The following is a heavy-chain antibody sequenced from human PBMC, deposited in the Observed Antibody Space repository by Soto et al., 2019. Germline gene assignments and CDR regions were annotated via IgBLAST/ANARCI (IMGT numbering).Heavy chain of an antibody. CDR2: INPSYDAT. Sequence: SVKVSYKASGYTFTRYYMHWGRQAPVQGLEWMGIINPSYDATSYAEKFQGRLTMTKDTSTSTVYMEISSLRSEDTAVYYCARDLTREGDYYDRSGYYLDYWGQGTLVTVSS. CDR1: GYTFTRYY. CDR3: ARDLTREGDYYDRSGYYLDY. D-gene: IGHD3-22*01. J-gene: IGHJ4*02. V-gene: IGHV1-46*01.